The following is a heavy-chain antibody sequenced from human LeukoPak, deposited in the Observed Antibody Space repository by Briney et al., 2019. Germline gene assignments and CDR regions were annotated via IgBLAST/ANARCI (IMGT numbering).Heavy chain of an antibody. CDR3: AKGYYDYIWGSYRSDAFDI. V-gene: IGHV3-23*01. D-gene: IGHD3-16*02. Sequence: GGSLRLSCAASGFPFNSYVMTWVRQAPGKGLEWVSVISDSGGLTYHADSVKGRFTVSRDNSKNTLYLQMNSLRAEDTAVYSCAKGYYDYIWGSYRSDAFDIWGQGTMVTVSS. J-gene: IGHJ3*02. CDR2: ISDSGGLT. CDR1: GFPFNSYV.